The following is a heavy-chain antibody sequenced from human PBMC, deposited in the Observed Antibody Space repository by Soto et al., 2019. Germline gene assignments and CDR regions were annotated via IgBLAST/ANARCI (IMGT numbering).Heavy chain of an antibody. Sequence: SETLSLTCTVSGGSISSSSYYWGWIRQPPGKGLEWIGSIYHSGMTNFNPSLKSRVTISVDKSKNQFSLKLTSATAADTAVYYCASLGTTVTRFDYWGQGTLVT. J-gene: IGHJ4*02. CDR3: ASLGTTVTRFDY. CDR2: IYHSGMT. CDR1: GGSISSSSYY. D-gene: IGHD4-4*01. V-gene: IGHV4-39*07.